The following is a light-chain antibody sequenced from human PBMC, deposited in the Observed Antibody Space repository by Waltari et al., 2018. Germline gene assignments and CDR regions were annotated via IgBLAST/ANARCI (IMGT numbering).Light chain of an antibody. J-gene: IGLJ1*01. V-gene: IGLV1-44*01. Sequence: QSELTQPPSASGTPGQRVTISCSGSSSNIGTEPITWYQHLPGAAPKLLMYRNNNRPSGVPDRFSASKSGTSASLAISGLQSEDEGDYYCAAWDDSLKGYVFGTGTKVIV. CDR3: AAWDDSLKGYV. CDR2: RNN. CDR1: SSNIGTEP.